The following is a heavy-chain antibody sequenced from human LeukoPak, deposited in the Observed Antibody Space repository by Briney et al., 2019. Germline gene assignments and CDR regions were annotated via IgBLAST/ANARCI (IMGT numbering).Heavy chain of an antibody. Sequence: TSETLSLTCTVSGGSNSSYYWSWIRQPAGTALEWIGRIYTSGTITYNPSLKSRVTMSVDTSKNQFSLKLSSVTAADTAVYYCARDSGTTGEVKFDPWGQGTLVTVSS. V-gene: IGHV4-4*07. J-gene: IGHJ5*02. CDR3: ARDSGTTGEVKFDP. D-gene: IGHD3-10*01. CDR2: IYTSGTI. CDR1: GGSNSSYY.